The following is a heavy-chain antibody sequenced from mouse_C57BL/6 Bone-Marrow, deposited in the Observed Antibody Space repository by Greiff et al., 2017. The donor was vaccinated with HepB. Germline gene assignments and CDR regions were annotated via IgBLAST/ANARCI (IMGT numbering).Heavy chain of an antibody. V-gene: IGHV1-55*01. Sequence: QVQLQQPGAELVKPGASVKMSCKASGYTFTSYWITWVKQRPGQGLEWIGDIYPGSGSTNYNEKFKSKATLTVDTSSSTAYMQLSSLTSEDSAVYYCARAGDITTVVAYYFDYWGQGTTLTVSS. CDR1: GYTFTSYW. CDR3: ARAGDITTVVAYYFDY. J-gene: IGHJ2*01. CDR2: IYPGSGST. D-gene: IGHD1-1*01.